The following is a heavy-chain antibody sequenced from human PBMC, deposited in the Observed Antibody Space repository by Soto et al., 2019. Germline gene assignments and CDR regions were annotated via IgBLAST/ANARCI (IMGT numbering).Heavy chain of an antibody. CDR1: GYTFTSYA. Sequence: ASVKVSCKASGYTFTSYAMNWVRQAPGQGLEWMGWINTNTGNPTYAQGFTGRFVFSLDTSVSTAYLQICSLKAEDTAVYYCARDRDYDFWSGYYYYYGIDVWGQGTTVTVSS. V-gene: IGHV7-4-1*01. J-gene: IGHJ6*02. CDR2: INTNTGNP. CDR3: ARDRDYDFWSGYYYYYGIDV. D-gene: IGHD3-3*01.